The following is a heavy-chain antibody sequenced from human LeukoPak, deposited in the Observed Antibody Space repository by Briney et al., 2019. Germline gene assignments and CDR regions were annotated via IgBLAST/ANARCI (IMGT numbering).Heavy chain of an antibody. Sequence: SETLSLTCAVYGGSFSGYYWSWIRQPPGKGLEWIGEINHSGSTNYNPSLKSRVTISVDTSKNQFSLKLSSVTAADTAVYYCARVRTNSWYSRWGQGTLVTVSS. D-gene: IGHD6-13*01. CDR1: GGSFSGYY. J-gene: IGHJ4*02. CDR2: INHSGST. CDR3: ARVRTNSWYSR. V-gene: IGHV4-34*01.